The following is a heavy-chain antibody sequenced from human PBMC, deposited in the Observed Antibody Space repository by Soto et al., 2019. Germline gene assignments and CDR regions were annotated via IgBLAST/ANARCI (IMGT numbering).Heavy chain of an antibody. J-gene: IGHJ3*02. CDR1: GYTFTSYD. CDR2: MNPNSGNT. V-gene: IGHV1-8*01. Sequence: QVQLVQSGAEVKKPGASVKVSCKASGYTFTSYDINWVRQATGQGLEWMGWMNPNSGNTGYAQKFQGRVTMTRNTSISTAYMELSSLRSEDTAVYYCARGINYYASGYDAFDIWGQGTMVTVSS. CDR3: ARGINYYASGYDAFDI. D-gene: IGHD3-10*01.